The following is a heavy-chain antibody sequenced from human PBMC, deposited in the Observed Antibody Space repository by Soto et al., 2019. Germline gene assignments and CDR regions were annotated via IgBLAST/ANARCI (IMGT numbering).Heavy chain of an antibody. J-gene: IGHJ4*02. Sequence: SETLSLTRAFSDYSFSGADYYGSWIRQPLGKGPEWIGYTYYNGDTKYNPALKSRVTMSVDTSKNQFSLRLSSVTAADTAVYFCARGPGYIDGWRTFDFWGRGILVNVYS. V-gene: IGHV4-61*08. CDR3: ARGPGYIDGWRTFDF. D-gene: IGHD6-19*01. CDR1: DYSFSGADYY. CDR2: TYYNGDT.